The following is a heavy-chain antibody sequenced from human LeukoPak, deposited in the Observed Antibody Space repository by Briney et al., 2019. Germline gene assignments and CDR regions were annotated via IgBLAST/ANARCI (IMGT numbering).Heavy chain of an antibody. CDR3: ADLHDSSGYHTRGY. D-gene: IGHD3-22*01. V-gene: IGHV1-18*04. Sequence: ASVKVSCKASGYTFTSYAISWVRQAPGQGLEWMGWISAYNGNTNYAQKLQGRVTMTTDTSTSTAYMELRSLRSDDTAVYYCADLHDSSGYHTRGYWGQGTLVTVSS. CDR2: ISAYNGNT. CDR1: GYTFTSYA. J-gene: IGHJ4*02.